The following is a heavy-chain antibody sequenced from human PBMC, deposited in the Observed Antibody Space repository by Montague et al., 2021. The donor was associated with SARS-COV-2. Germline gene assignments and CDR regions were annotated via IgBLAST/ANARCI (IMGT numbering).Heavy chain of an antibody. D-gene: IGHD3-22*01. J-gene: IGHJ4*01. CDR2: IYYSGST. Sequence: SETLSLTCTASGGSISSYYWSWIRQPPGKGLEWIGYIYYSGSTNYNPSLKSRVTISVDTSKNQFSLKVRSVTAADTAAYYCARGDYYDSTGYYDYWGQGTLVTVSS. CDR3: ARGDYYDSTGYYDY. V-gene: IGHV4-59*01. CDR1: GGSISSYY.